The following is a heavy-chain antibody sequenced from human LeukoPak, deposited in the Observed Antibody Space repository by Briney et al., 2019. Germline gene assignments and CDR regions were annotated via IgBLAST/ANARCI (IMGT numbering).Heavy chain of an antibody. Sequence: PGGSLRLSCAASGFTFSSYAMSWVRQAPGKGLEWVSAISGSGGSTYYADSVKGRFTISRDNSKNTLYLQMNSLGAEDTAVYYCAPPPVDTAMVLDYWGQGTLVTVSS. CDR3: APPPVDTAMVLDY. CDR2: ISGSGGST. V-gene: IGHV3-23*01. J-gene: IGHJ4*02. D-gene: IGHD5-18*01. CDR1: GFTFSSYA.